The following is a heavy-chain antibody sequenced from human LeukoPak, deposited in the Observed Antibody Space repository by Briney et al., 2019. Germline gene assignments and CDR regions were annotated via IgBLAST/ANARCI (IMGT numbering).Heavy chain of an antibody. J-gene: IGHJ4*02. CDR3: ARSLSGGARYFDY. Sequence: SKTLSLTCAVYGGSFSGYYWSWIRQPPGKGLEWIGEINHSGSANYNPSLKSRVTISVDTSKNQFSLKLSSVTAADTAVYYCARSLSGGARYFDYWGQGTLVTVSS. CDR1: GGSFSGYY. V-gene: IGHV4-34*01. CDR2: INHSGSA. D-gene: IGHD3-16*01.